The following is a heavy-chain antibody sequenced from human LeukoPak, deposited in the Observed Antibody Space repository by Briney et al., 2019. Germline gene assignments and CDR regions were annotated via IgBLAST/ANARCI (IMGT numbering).Heavy chain of an antibody. CDR3: AKVRYTYYYDRCGNYYFDI. CDR1: GFTFTSYV. V-gene: IGHV3-30*02. Sequence: GGPLILSCVTSGFTFTSYVLHWVRQAPGKGLEWVTFIRYDGNDKFYADSVKGRFTVSKDNSKSTLYLQMNSLRTEDTAVYYCAKVRYTYYYDRCGNYYFDIWGQGTLVTVSS. J-gene: IGHJ4*02. D-gene: IGHD3-22*01. CDR2: IRYDGNDK.